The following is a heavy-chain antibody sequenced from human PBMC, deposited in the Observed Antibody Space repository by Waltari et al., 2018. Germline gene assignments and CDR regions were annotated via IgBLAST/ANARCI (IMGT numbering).Heavy chain of an antibody. J-gene: IGHJ4*02. V-gene: IGHV3-48*03. CDR3: ARGGLNNYYNSFDN. Sequence: EAQLVESGGGLVQSGGSLRLSCLASGFTFFFHEMNWVRQVPGRGLEWLSSIGSSDTTTSYADSVKGRFTISRDNAKNSVFLQMDSLRAADTAVYFCARGGLNNYYNSFDNWGEGTLVTVSS. D-gene: IGHD3-10*01. CDR2: IGSSDTTT. CDR1: GFTFFFHE.